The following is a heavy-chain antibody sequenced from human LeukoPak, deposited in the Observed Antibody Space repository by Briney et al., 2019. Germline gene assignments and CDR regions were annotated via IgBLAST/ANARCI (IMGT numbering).Heavy chain of an antibody. CDR3: ARGPARIAARPGPYFQH. CDR2: INHSGST. J-gene: IGHJ1*01. D-gene: IGHD6-6*01. Sequence: SETLSLTCAVYGGSFSGYYWSWIRQPPGKGLEWIGEINHSGSTNYNPSLKSRVTISVDTSQNQFSLKLSSVTAADTAVYYCARGPARIAARPGPYFQHWGQGTLVTVSS. CDR1: GGSFSGYY. V-gene: IGHV4-34*01.